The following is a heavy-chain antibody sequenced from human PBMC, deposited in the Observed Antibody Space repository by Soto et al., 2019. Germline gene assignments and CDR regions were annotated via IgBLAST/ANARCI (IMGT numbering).Heavy chain of an antibody. CDR2: ISSSSSYI. V-gene: IGHV3-21*01. CDR3: ARDLYCGGDCYSIQYFQH. CDR1: GFTFSSYS. Sequence: GGSLRLSCAASGFTFSSYSMNWVRQAPGKGLEWVSSISSSSSYIYYADSVKGRFTISRDNAKNSLYLQMNSLRAEDTAVYYCARDLYCGGDCYSIQYFQHWGQGTLVTVSS. D-gene: IGHD2-21*02. J-gene: IGHJ1*01.